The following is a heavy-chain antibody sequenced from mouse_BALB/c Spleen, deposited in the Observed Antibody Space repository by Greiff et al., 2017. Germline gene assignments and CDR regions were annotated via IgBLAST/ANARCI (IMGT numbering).Heavy chain of an antibody. Sequence: EVQLVESGGGLVKLGGSLKLSCAASGFTFSSYYMSWVRQTPEKRLELVAAINSNGGSTYYPDTVKGRFTISRDNAKNTLYLQMSSLKSEDTALYYCARGGGSAWFAYWGQGTLVTVSA. CDR1: GFTFSSYY. CDR3: ARGGGSAWFAY. J-gene: IGHJ3*01. V-gene: IGHV5-6-2*01. CDR2: INSNGGST.